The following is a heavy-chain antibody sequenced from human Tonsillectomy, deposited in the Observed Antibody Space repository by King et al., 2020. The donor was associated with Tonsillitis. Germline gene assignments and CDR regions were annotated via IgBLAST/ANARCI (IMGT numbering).Heavy chain of an antibody. CDR1: GFTFSSYW. D-gene: IGHD1-1*01. CDR2: INSDGSST. CDR3: ARRVPIYYYYMDV. J-gene: IGHJ6*03. Sequence: VQLVESGGGLVQPGGSLRLSCAASGFTFSSYWMHWVRQAPGKGLVWVSRINSDGSSTSYADSVKGRFTISRDNAKNTLYLQMNSLRAEDTAVYYCARRVPIYYYYMDVWGKGTTVTVSS. V-gene: IGHV3-74*01.